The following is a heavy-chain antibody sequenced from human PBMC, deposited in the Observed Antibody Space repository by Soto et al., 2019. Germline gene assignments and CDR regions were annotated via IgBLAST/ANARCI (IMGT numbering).Heavy chain of an antibody. CDR3: LGSSGY. Sequence: SETLSLTCAVYGGSFSGYYWSWIRQPPGKGLEWIGDINPSGRTNYNPSLQSLVTISVDTSKNQFSLTLSSVTAADTAVYYCLGSSGYXGQGTLVTVSS. D-gene: IGHD6-6*01. J-gene: IGHJ4*02. V-gene: IGHV4-34*01. CDR1: GGSFSGYY. CDR2: INPSGRT.